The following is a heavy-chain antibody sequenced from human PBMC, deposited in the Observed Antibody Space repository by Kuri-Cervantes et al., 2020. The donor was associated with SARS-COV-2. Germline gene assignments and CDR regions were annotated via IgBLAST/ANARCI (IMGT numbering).Heavy chain of an antibody. CDR3: ARGRGSYYFYYYGMDV. V-gene: IGHV3-30-3*01. CDR1: GFTFSSYA. Sequence: GGSLRLSCAASGFTFSSYAMHWVRQAPGKGLEWAAVISYDGSNKYYADSVKGRFTISRDNSKDTLYLQMNSLRAEDTAVYYCARGRGSYYFYYYGMDVWGQGTTVTVSS. CDR2: ISYDGSNK. D-gene: IGHD1-26*01. J-gene: IGHJ6*02.